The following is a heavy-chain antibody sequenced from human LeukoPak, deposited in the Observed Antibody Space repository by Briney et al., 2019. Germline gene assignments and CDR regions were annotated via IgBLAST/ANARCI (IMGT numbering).Heavy chain of an antibody. CDR3: AKGKINHNGAFDA. J-gene: IGHJ3*01. CDR1: GFSFSSYA. CDR2: ISDSGGST. V-gene: IGHV3-23*01. Sequence: GGSLRLSCAASGFSFSSYAMSWVRQAPGKGLEWVSGISDSGGSTFYADSVKGRFTISRDNSKKKLFLQVDSLRVEDTAVYYCAKGKINHNGAFDAWGQGTRVTVSS. D-gene: IGHD2-8*01.